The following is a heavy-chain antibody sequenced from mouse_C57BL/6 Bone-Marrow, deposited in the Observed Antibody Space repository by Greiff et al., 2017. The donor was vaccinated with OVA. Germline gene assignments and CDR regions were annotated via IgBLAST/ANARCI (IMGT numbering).Heavy chain of an antibody. Sequence: EVKVVESGGGLVQSGRSLRLSCATSGFTFSDFYMEWVRQAPGKGLEWIAASRNKANDYTTEYSASVKGRFIVSRDTSQSILYLQMNALRAEDTAIYYCARETGTWAMDYWGQGTSVTVSS. V-gene: IGHV7-1*01. CDR3: ARETGTWAMDY. D-gene: IGHD4-1*01. CDR1: GFTFSDFY. CDR2: SRNKANDYTT. J-gene: IGHJ4*01.